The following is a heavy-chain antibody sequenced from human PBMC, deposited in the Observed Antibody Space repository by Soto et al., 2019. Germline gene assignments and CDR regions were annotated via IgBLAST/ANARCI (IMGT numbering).Heavy chain of an antibody. V-gene: IGHV4-31*03. J-gene: IGHJ4*02. CDR3: ARGYGYDFWSGYPKTPFDY. CDR2: IYYSGST. Sequence: QVQLQESGPGLVKPSQTLSLTCTVSGGSISSGGYYWSWIRQHPGKGLEWIGYIYYSGSTHYNPSLKSRVTISVDTSKNQFSLKLSSVTAADTAVYYCARGYGYDFWSGYPKTPFDYWGQGTLVTVSS. CDR1: GGSISSGGYY. D-gene: IGHD3-3*01.